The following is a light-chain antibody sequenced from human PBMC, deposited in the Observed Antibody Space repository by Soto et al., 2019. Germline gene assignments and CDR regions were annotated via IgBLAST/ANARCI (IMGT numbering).Light chain of an antibody. CDR3: QQYNNWPPFT. V-gene: IGKV3-15*01. CDR2: GAS. J-gene: IGKJ3*01. Sequence: EIVMTQSPATLSVSPGERATLSCRASQSVSSNLAWYQQKPGQAPRRLIYGASTRATGIPARFSGSGSGTEFTLTISSLQSEDFAVYSCQQYNNWPPFTFGPGTKVDIK. CDR1: QSVSSN.